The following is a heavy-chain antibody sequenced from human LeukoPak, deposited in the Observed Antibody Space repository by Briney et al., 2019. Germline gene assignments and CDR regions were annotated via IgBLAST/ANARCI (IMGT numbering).Heavy chain of an antibody. CDR1: GGTFSSYA. CDR3: ASVVGASPNAFDI. Sequence: ASVKVSCKASGGTFSSYAISWVRQPPGQGLEWMGGIIPIFGTANYAQKFQGRVTITTDESTSTAYMELSSLRSEDTAVYYCASVVGASPNAFDIWGQGTMVTVSS. V-gene: IGHV1-69*05. CDR2: IIPIFGTA. D-gene: IGHD1-26*01. J-gene: IGHJ3*02.